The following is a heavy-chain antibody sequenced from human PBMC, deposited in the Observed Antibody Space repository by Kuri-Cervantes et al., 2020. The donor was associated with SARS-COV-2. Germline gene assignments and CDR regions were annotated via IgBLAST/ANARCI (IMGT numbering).Heavy chain of an antibody. Sequence: GESLKISCAASGFTFSSYSMNWVRQAPGKGLEWVSSISSSSSYIYYADSVKGRFTISRDNAKNSLYLQMNSLRAEDTAVYYCARDRISSGWYVGYYFDYWGQGTLATVSS. J-gene: IGHJ4*02. D-gene: IGHD6-19*01. CDR2: ISSSSSYI. CDR3: ARDRISSGWYVGYYFDY. CDR1: GFTFSSYS. V-gene: IGHV3-21*01.